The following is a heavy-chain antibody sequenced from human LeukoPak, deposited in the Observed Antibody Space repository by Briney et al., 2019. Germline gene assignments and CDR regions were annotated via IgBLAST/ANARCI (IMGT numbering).Heavy chain of an antibody. CDR2: INPSGGST. V-gene: IGHV1-46*01. D-gene: IGHD4-23*01. CDR3: ARDNSVEDTAWWFDP. CDR1: GYTFTIYY. J-gene: IGHJ5*02. Sequence: ASVTVSFTASGYTFTIYYMHWVRQAPGQGLEWMGIINPSGGSTSYVQKFQGRVTMTRDMSTSTDYMELSSLRSEDTAVYYCARDNSVEDTAWWFDPWGQGTLVTVSS.